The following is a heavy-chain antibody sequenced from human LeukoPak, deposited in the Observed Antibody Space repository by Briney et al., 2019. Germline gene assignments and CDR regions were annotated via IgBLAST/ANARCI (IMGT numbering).Heavy chain of an antibody. CDR2: ISGYSGKT. D-gene: IGHD6-13*01. Sequence: GASVKVSCKASGYTFTSYGISWVRQAPGQGLEWMGWISGYSGKTNYAQNLQGRVTLTTDTSTSTAYMELRSLRPDDTAVYYCARSQASAAADYFDYWGQGTLVTASS. CDR3: ARSQASAAADYFDY. CDR1: GYTFTSYG. J-gene: IGHJ4*02. V-gene: IGHV1-18*01.